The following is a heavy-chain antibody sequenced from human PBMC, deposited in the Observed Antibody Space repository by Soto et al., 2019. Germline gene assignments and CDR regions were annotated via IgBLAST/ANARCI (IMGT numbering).Heavy chain of an antibody. CDR3: AKDDGSGSYYFDY. D-gene: IGHD3-10*01. Sequence: GGSLRLSCAASGFTFSSYGMHWVRQAPGKGLEWVAVISYDGSNKYYADSVKGRFTISRDNSKNTLYLQMNSLRAEDTAVYYCAKDDGSGSYYFDYWGQGTLVTVSS. CDR1: GFTFSSYG. J-gene: IGHJ4*02. V-gene: IGHV3-30*18. CDR2: ISYDGSNK.